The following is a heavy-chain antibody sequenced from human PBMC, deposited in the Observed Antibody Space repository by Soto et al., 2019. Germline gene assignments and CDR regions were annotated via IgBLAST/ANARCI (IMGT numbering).Heavy chain of an antibody. CDR3: ATTTVTTRHYYCYYGMDV. Sequence: AESLKISCKGSGYSFTSYCIGWVRPMPGKGLVWMGIIYTGVSKTTYNPSLQGQVIIAADKSISTAYLQWSSLRASDTAMYYCATTTVTTRHYYCYYGMDVWGQGTTVTVSS. V-gene: IGHV5-51*01. CDR1: GYSFTSYC. CDR2: IYTGVSKT. D-gene: IGHD4-17*01. J-gene: IGHJ6*02.